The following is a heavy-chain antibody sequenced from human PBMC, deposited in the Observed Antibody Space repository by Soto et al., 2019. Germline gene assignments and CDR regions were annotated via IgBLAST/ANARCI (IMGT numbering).Heavy chain of an antibody. V-gene: IGHV1-69*02. CDR3: ARAGGRYTIYGMDV. D-gene: IGHD2-2*02. Sequence: QVQLVQSGAEVKKPGSSVKVSCKASGGTFSSYTISWVRQAPGQGLEWMGRIIPILGIANYAQKFQGRVTITADNSTSTAYMELSSLRSEDTAVYYCARAGGRYTIYGMDVWGQGTTVTVSS. CDR1: GGTFSSYT. CDR2: IIPILGIA. J-gene: IGHJ6*02.